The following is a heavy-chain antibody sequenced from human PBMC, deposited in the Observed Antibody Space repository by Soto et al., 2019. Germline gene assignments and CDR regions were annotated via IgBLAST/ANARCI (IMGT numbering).Heavy chain of an antibody. Sequence: SETLSLTCTVSGASISSYFWNWIRQPAGKGLEWIGRVYTGGSTDNNPSLKSRVTMSIDTSKNQFSLKLTSVTAADTAVYYCARVPTAIFGAHYYYYGMDVWGQGTTVTVSS. CDR2: VYTGGST. J-gene: IGHJ6*02. V-gene: IGHV4-4*07. CDR1: GASISSYF. CDR3: ARVPTAIFGAHYYYYGMDV. D-gene: IGHD3-3*01.